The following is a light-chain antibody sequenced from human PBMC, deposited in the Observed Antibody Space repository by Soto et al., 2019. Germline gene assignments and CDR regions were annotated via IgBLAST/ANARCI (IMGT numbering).Light chain of an antibody. V-gene: IGKV3-15*01. CDR1: QSVRNTY. J-gene: IGKJ4*01. CDR3: QHYGDWPLT. Sequence: EIVMTQSPVTLSVSPGERATLSCRASQSVRNTYLAWYQQKPGQAPRLLISGVSTRAAGIPARFSGSGSGTEFTLTISSLQSEDFAVYYCQHYGDWPLTFGGGTKVEIK. CDR2: GVS.